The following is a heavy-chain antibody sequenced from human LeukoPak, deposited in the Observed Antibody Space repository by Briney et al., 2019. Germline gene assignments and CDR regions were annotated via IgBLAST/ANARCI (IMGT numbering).Heavy chain of an antibody. J-gene: IGHJ4*02. Sequence: SETLSLTCTVSSGAFLATSWTWIRQPPGKGLEWIGYVLPTGSPNYNPSLMSRVTISADTSNKQISLKLTSVTAADTAVYFCASQGEDGDGDYVHFFDNWGQGTLVTVSS. D-gene: IGHD4-17*01. CDR1: SGAFLATS. CDR2: VLPTGSP. CDR3: ASQGEDGDGDYVHFFDN. V-gene: IGHV4-4*09.